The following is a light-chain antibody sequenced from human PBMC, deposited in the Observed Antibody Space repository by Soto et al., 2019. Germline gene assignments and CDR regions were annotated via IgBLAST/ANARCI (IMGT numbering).Light chain of an antibody. CDR3: HVWDSDRDHPV. CDR2: YEI. Sequence: SYELTQPPSVSVAPGKTARITCGGNNIGSKSVHWYQQKSGQAPVLVIYYEIDRPSGIPERFSGSNSGSTATLTISRVEAGDGADYYCHVWDSDRDHPVFGGGTKLTVL. V-gene: IGLV3-21*04. CDR1: NIGSKS. J-gene: IGLJ2*01.